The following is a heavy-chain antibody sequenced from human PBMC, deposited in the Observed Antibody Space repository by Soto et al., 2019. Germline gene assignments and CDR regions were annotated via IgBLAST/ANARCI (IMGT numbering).Heavy chain of an antibody. CDR2: IYSGGNT. CDR1: GFAVSSNY. V-gene: IGHV3-66*01. J-gene: IGHJ4*02. Sequence: EVQLVESGGGMVQPGGSLRLSCAASGFAVSSNYVNWVRQAPGKGLEWVSVIYSGGNTYYSDSVKDRFTISRDMSKNTLSLQMYSLRAEDTAVYYCAKGYSSGFSFDYWGQGNLVTVSS. CDR3: AKGYSSGFSFDY. D-gene: IGHD5-18*01.